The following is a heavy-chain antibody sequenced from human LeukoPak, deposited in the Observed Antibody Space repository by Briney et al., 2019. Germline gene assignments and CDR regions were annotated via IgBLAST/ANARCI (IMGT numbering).Heavy chain of an antibody. Sequence: PSQTLSLTCTVSGGSISSGSYYWSWIRQPAGKGVEWIGRIYSSGSTNYNPSLKSRVTISVDRSKSQFSLKLNSVTAADTAVYYCAREGLNMVRGVIPKEAWGWFDPWGQGTLVTVSS. CDR3: AREGLNMVRGVIPKEAWGWFDP. CDR2: IYSSGST. CDR1: GGSISSGSYY. D-gene: IGHD3-10*01. V-gene: IGHV4-61*02. J-gene: IGHJ5*02.